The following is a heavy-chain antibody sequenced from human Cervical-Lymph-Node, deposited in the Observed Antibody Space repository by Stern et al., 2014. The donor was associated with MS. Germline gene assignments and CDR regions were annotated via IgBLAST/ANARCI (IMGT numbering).Heavy chain of an antibody. CDR2: MSFVGSNK. V-gene: IGHV3-30*03. J-gene: IGHJ6*02. Sequence: VQLLESGGGVVQPGRSLRLSCAASGFSISSLGMHWVRQAPGKGLEWVAVMSFVGSNKKYGDAVKGRFSISSDNSNNTMYLQMNSLRPEDTAVYYCMGVGDAMDVWGQGTTVIVS. CDR1: GFSISSLG. CDR3: MGVGDAMDV.